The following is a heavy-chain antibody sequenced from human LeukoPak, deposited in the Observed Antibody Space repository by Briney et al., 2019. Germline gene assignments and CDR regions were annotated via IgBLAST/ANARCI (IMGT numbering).Heavy chain of an antibody. V-gene: IGHV1-24*01. CDR2: FDPEDGET. D-gene: IGHD3-3*01. CDR3: ATTYDFWSGAFDI. CDR1: GYTLTELS. Sequence: VASVKVSCKVSGYTLTELSMHWVRQAPGKGLEWMGGFDPEDGETIYAQKFQGRVTMTEDTSTDTAYMELSSLRSEDTAVYYCATTYDFWSGAFDIWGQGTMVTVSS. J-gene: IGHJ3*02.